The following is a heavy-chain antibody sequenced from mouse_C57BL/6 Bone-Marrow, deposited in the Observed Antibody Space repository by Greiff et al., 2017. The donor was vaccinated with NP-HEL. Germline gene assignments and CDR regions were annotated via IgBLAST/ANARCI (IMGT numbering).Heavy chain of an antibody. CDR1: GYTFTSYW. D-gene: IGHD2-12*01. V-gene: IGHV1-64*01. CDR2: IYPNSGST. CDR3: ARGDSDPAWFAD. Sequence: QVQLQQPGAELVKPGASVKLSCKASGYTFTSYWMHWVKQRPGQGLEWIGMIYPNSGSTNYNEKFKSKATLTVDKSSSTAYMQLSSLTSEDSAVYASARGDSDPAWFADWGQGTLVTVSA. J-gene: IGHJ3*01.